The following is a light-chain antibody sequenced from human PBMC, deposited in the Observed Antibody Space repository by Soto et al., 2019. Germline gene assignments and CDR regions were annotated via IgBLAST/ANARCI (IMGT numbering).Light chain of an antibody. V-gene: IGLV2-14*01. CDR2: DVS. Sequence: QSVLTQPASGSGSPGQSITISCTGTSSDVGAYNYDSWYQQYPGEAPKVIIYDVSHRPAGVSNRFSGSKSGNTASLTISGLQTQDEADYYCSSYTSATTYVFGTGTRSPS. CDR3: SSYTSATTYV. J-gene: IGLJ1*01. CDR1: SSDVGAYNY.